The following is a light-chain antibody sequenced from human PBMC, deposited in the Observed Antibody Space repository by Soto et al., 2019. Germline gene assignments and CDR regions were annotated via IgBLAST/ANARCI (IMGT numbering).Light chain of an antibody. J-gene: IGKJ5*01. V-gene: IGKV3D-20*02. CDR1: QPVNSGY. Sequence: IVLTQSPGTLSLSPGEGATLSCRASQPVNSGYLAWYQQKPGQAPRLLMYGVSTRDTGIPDRFSGSGAGTDFTLTINSLEPDDFAVYYCQQRDSWPITFGQGTRLEIK. CDR3: QQRDSWPIT. CDR2: GVS.